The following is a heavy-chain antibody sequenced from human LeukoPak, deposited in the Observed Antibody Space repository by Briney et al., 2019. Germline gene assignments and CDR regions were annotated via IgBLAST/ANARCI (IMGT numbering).Heavy chain of an antibody. V-gene: IGHV1-18*01. CDR3: ARGQAVVGTPYYFDY. J-gene: IGHJ4*02. Sequence: ASVKVSCKASGYTFTSYGISWVRQAPGQGLEWMGWISAYSGNTNYAQKLQGGVTMTTDTSTSTAYMELRSLRSDDTAVYYCARGQAVVGTPYYFDYWGQGTLVTVSS. CDR2: ISAYSGNT. CDR1: GYTFTSYG. D-gene: IGHD6-19*01.